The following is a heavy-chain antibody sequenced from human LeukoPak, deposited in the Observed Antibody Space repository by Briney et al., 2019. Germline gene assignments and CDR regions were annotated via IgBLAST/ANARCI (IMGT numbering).Heavy chain of an antibody. CDR1: GLTFSTYA. Sequence: GGSLRLSCAASGLTFSTYAMSWVRQAPGKGLEWVSGLRDSNDDTYYANSVEGRFTISRDNSKNTLYLQMNSLRAEDTAVYYCAKDLRGIAVPADYWGQGTLVTVSS. J-gene: IGHJ4*02. CDR2: LRDSNDDT. V-gene: IGHV3-23*01. D-gene: IGHD6-19*01. CDR3: AKDLRGIAVPADY.